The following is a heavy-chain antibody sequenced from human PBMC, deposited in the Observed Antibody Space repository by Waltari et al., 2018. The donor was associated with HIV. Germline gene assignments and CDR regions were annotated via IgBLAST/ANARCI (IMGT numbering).Heavy chain of an antibody. Sequence: QVELVQSGAEVKKPGASVKVSCKASGYTFTDNYIHWVRQAPGHGLEWMRWSNPKSGGTKHAQKFQGRVTMTRDTSMSTVYMEVSRLTSDDTAVYYCARGGASTTPRDYNYYGLDVWGQGTAVTVSS. CDR2: SNPKSGGT. CDR1: GYTFTDNY. CDR3: ARGGASTTPRDYNYYGLDV. V-gene: IGHV1-2*02. J-gene: IGHJ6*02. D-gene: IGHD2-2*01.